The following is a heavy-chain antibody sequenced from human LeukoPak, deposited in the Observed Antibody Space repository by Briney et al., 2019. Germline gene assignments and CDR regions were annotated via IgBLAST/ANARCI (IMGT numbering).Heavy chain of an antibody. CDR2: INHSGST. CDR3: ARHPDYGDNGS. V-gene: IGHV4-34*01. CDR1: GGSFSGYY. J-gene: IGHJ5*02. Sequence: SETLSLTCAVYGGSFSGYYWSWIRQPPGKGLEWIGEINHSGSTNYNPSLKSRVTISVDTSKNQFSLKLSSVTAADTAVYYCARHPDYGDNGSWGQGTLVTVSS. D-gene: IGHD4-17*01.